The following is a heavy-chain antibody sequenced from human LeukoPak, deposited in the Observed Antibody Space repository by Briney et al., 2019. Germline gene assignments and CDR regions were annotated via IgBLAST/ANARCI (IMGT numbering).Heavy chain of an antibody. CDR3: ATDDYGDYGYFQY. J-gene: IGHJ1*01. D-gene: IGHD4-17*01. V-gene: IGHV3-48*04. CDR1: GFTFSSYA. Sequence: GGSLRLSCAASGFTFSSYAMSWVRQAPGKGLEWLSYISSSSSTIYYADSVKGRFTISRDNTKKSLFLHMNNLRAEDTAEYYCATDDYGDYGYFQYWGQGTLVIVSS. CDR2: ISSSSSTI.